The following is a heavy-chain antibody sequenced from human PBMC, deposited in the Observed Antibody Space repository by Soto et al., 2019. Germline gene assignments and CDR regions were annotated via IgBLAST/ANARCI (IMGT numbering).Heavy chain of an antibody. V-gene: IGHV4-39*01. CDR2: IYYSGST. CDR1: CGSIGSSNYY. J-gene: IGHJ4*02. CDR3: VRHIFLEYSDILTGPGAIDS. D-gene: IGHD3-9*01. Sequence: SETLSLTCTVSCGSIGSSNYYWGWIRQPPGKGLEWITNIYYSGSTYNNPSLKSRVTISVDTSKNQFSLKLRSVTAADTAVYYCVRHIFLEYSDILTGPGAIDSWGQGTLVTVSS.